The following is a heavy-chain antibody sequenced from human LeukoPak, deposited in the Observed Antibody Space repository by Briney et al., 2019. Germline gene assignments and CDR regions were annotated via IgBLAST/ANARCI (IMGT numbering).Heavy chain of an antibody. Sequence: GGSLRLSCAASGFTLDDYGMSWVRQAPGKGLEWVSSISSSSSYIYYADSVKGRFTISRDNAKNSLYLQMNSLRAEDTAVYYCAKDRVSVERYFDWNDYWGQGTLVTVSS. V-gene: IGHV3-21*04. J-gene: IGHJ4*02. D-gene: IGHD3-9*01. CDR1: GFTLDDYG. CDR2: ISSSSSYI. CDR3: AKDRVSVERYFDWNDY.